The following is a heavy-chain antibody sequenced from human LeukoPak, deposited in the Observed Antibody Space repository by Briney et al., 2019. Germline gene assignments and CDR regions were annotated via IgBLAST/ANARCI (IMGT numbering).Heavy chain of an antibody. Sequence: SVTLSLTCAVSGVPFSNYYLSWVRQSPRQGLEWIGEVNHSGYTNYNPSLKSRFTMTIDTSKNQFSLILTSVTVADAGVYYCTRAVAGHPDWGQGTLVTVSS. J-gene: IGHJ4*02. V-gene: IGHV4-34*01. CDR1: GVPFSNYY. CDR3: TRAVAGHPD. D-gene: IGHD6-19*01. CDR2: VNHSGYT.